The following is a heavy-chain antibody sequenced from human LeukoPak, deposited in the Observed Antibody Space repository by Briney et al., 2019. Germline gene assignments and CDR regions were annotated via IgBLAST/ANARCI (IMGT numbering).Heavy chain of an antibody. CDR1: GFTVSSNY. CDR2: IYSGGST. Sequence: GGSLRLSSAASGFTVSSNYMSWVRQAPGKGLEWVSVIYSGGSTYYADSVKGRFTISRDNSKNTLYLQMNSLRAEDTAVYYCARDPPYYYDSSGYRNWFDPWGQGTLVTVSS. CDR3: ARDPPYYYDSSGYRNWFDP. V-gene: IGHV3-66*01. D-gene: IGHD3-22*01. J-gene: IGHJ5*02.